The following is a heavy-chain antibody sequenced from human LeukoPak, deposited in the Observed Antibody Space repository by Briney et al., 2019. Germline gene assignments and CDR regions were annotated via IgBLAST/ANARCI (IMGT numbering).Heavy chain of an antibody. D-gene: IGHD2-15*01. CDR2: INPNSGGT. Sequence: ASVKVSCKASGYTFTGYYMHWVRQAPGQGLEWMGWINPNSGGTNYAQKFQGWVTMTRDTSISTAYMELSRLRSDDTAVYYCAREDCSGGSCYPYYWGQGTLVTVSS. CDR3: AREDCSGGSCYPYY. V-gene: IGHV1-2*04. J-gene: IGHJ4*02. CDR1: GYTFTGYY.